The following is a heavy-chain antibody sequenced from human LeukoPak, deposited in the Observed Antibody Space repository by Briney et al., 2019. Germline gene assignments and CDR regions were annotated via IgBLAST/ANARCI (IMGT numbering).Heavy chain of an antibody. J-gene: IGHJ6*02. D-gene: IGHD6-13*01. V-gene: IGHV4-61*05. Sequence: SETLSLTCTVSGGSISSSSYYWRWLRQPPGKGLEGIGYMYYSGSTNYNPSLKSRVTISVDTSKNPFSLKLSSVTAADTAVYYCARSATYSSSWPYYYYGMDVWGQGTTVTVSS. CDR3: ARSATYSSSWPYYYYGMDV. CDR1: GGSISSSSYY. CDR2: MYYSGST.